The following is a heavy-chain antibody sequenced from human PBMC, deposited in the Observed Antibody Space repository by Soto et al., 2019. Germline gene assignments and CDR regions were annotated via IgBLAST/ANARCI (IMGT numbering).Heavy chain of an antibody. D-gene: IGHD3-16*01. V-gene: IGHV3-23*01. CDR2: LGGNGFTT. J-gene: IGHJ6*03. CDR1: GFTFGSYA. CDR3: AKALRPSLNFFYYRDV. Sequence: EVQILESGGGLVQPGGSLRLSCVVSGFTFGSYAMSWVRQAPEKGPEWVAILGGNGFTTYYADSVKGRLTISGDKSKSTLFLQINSLRADDTGVYYCAKALRPSLNFFYYRDVWGRGTSVTVSS.